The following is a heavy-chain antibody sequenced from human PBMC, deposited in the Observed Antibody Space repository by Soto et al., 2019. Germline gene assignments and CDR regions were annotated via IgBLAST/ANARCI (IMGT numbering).Heavy chain of an antibody. V-gene: IGHV1-46*01. Sequence: VKFSCKASGYTFTSYYMHWVRQAPGQGLEWMGIINPSGGSTSYAQKFQGRVTMTRDTSTSTVYMELSSLRSEDTAVYYCARGLSIFGVVTPSASLFDPWGQGPRVTVSS. CDR3: ARGLSIFGVVTPSASLFDP. D-gene: IGHD3-3*01. CDR2: INPSGGST. J-gene: IGHJ5*02. CDR1: GYTFTSYY.